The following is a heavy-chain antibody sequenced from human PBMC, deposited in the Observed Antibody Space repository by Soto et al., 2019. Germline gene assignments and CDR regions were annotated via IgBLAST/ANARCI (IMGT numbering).Heavy chain of an antibody. CDR2: ISGSGGST. Sequence: GGSLSLSCAASGFTFSSYAMSWVRQAPGKGLEWVSAISGSGGSTYYADSVKGRFTISREISKNTLFLQLNTLRAEDTAVFFCAKELVYYDSRGPGTGAFDIWGQGTMVTVSS. D-gene: IGHD3-22*01. CDR3: AKELVYYDSRGPGTGAFDI. J-gene: IGHJ3*02. CDR1: GFTFSSYA. V-gene: IGHV3-23*01.